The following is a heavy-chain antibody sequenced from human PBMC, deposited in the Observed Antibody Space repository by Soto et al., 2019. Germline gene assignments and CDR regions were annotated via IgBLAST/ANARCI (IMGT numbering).Heavy chain of an antibody. CDR3: ARDTTYSSGWNFDY. CDR1: GYTLSNYA. V-gene: IGHV1-18*01. CDR2: ISGYNGNT. J-gene: IGHJ4*02. Sequence: QVQLVQSGAEVKKPGASVKVSCKASGYTLSNYAITWVRQAPGQGLEWMGWISGYNGNTNYAQKLQGRVTMTTDTSTSTVYMELRRLRSDDTAVYYCARDTTYSSGWNFDYWGQGTLVTVSS. D-gene: IGHD6-19*01.